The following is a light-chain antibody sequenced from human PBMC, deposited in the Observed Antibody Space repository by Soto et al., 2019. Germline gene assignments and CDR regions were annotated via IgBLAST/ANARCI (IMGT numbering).Light chain of an antibody. Sequence: QAVVTQEPSFSVSPGGTVTLTGCVSSGSVSTRYYPSWYQQTPGQAPRTLIYSTSTRSSGVPDRFSGSIVGNKAALTISGAQADDESDYYCVLYMGSGIWVFGGGTKLTVL. V-gene: IGLV8-61*01. J-gene: IGLJ3*02. CDR1: SGSVSTRYY. CDR3: VLYMGSGIWV. CDR2: STS.